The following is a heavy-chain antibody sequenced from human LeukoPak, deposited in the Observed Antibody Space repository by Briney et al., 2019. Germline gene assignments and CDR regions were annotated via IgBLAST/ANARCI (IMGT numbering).Heavy chain of an antibody. CDR2: ISSSSSYI. Sequence: GGSLRLSCAASGFTVSSNYMSWVRQAPGKGLEWVSSISSSSSYIYYADSVKGRFTISRDNAKNSLYLQMNSLRAEDTAVYYCARDREVGATYFDYWGQGTLVTVSS. J-gene: IGHJ4*02. CDR1: GFTVSSNY. D-gene: IGHD1-26*01. CDR3: ARDREVGATYFDY. V-gene: IGHV3-21*01.